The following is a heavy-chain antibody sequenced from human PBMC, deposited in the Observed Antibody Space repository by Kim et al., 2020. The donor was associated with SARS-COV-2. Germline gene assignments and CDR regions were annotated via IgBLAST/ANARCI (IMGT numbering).Heavy chain of an antibody. CDR3: VRGQQWLIKN. V-gene: IGHV3-43*02. J-gene: IGHJ4*02. CDR1: GFTFDDYA. CDR2: ISRDGGEI. D-gene: IGHD6-19*01. Sequence: GGSLRLSCAASGFTFDDYAIQWVRQVPGKGLAWVSLISRDGGEIKYADSVKGRFTISRDNSKKSVYLQMNSLRSEDTALYYCVRGQQWLIKNWGQGTQVTVPS.